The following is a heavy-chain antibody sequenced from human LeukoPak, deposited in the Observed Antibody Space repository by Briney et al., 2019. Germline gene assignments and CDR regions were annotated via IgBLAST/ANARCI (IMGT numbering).Heavy chain of an antibody. J-gene: IGHJ4*02. Sequence: SETLSLTCAVYGGSFSGYYWSWIRQPPGKGLEWIGEINHSGSTNYNPSLKSRVTISVDTSKNQFSLKLSSVTAADTAVYYCARGEDGTGDYRPTYFDSWGQGTLVTVSS. CDR2: INHSGST. V-gene: IGHV4-34*01. D-gene: IGHD4-17*01. CDR3: ARGEDGTGDYRPTYFDS. CDR1: GGSFSGYY.